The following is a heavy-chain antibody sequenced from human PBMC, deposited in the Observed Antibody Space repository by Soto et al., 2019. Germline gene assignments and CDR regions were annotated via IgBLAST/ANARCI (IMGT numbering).Heavy chain of an antibody. V-gene: IGHV3-30*03. CDR3: AIGVVLAITYLQL. Sequence: QVQLVESGGGVVQPGRSLRLSCAASGFTFSSYGMHWVRQAPGKGLEWVAVISYDGSDKYYADSVKGRFTISRDNSNNTLYLQMDSLRAEDTEVYYCAIGVVLAITYLQLLGPGTLVTVSS. D-gene: IGHD2-21*01. J-gene: IGHJ1*01. CDR1: GFTFSSYG. CDR2: ISYDGSDK.